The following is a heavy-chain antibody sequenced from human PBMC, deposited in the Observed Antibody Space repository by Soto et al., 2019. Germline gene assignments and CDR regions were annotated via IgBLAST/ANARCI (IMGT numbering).Heavy chain of an antibody. D-gene: IGHD3-3*01. Sequence: PSETLSLTCTVSGGSISSYYWSWIRQPPGKGLEWIGYIYYSVSTNYNPSLKSRVTISVDTSKNQFSLKLSYVTAADTAVYYCARVRVNYDFWSGTDQVDWFDPWGQGTLVTVSS. J-gene: IGHJ5*02. V-gene: IGHV4-59*01. CDR3: ARVRVNYDFWSGTDQVDWFDP. CDR1: GGSISSYY. CDR2: IYYSVST.